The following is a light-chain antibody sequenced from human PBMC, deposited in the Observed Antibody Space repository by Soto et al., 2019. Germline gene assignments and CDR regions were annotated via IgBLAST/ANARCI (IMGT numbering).Light chain of an antibody. Sequence: DIVLTQSPGTLSFSPGDRATLSCRASQIITSNQLAWYQHRPGQAPRLLIYGASSRAAGIPDRFTGSGSGTDVTLTIKRLEPEDFAVYYCQQYRTSPYTFGQGARLDFK. CDR3: QQYRTSPYT. J-gene: IGKJ2*01. CDR1: QIITSNQ. CDR2: GAS. V-gene: IGKV3-20*01.